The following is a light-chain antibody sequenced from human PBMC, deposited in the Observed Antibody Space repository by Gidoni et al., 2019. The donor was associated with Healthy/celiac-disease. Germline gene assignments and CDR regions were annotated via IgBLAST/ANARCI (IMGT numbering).Light chain of an antibody. J-gene: IGKJ1*01. V-gene: IGKV3-11*01. CDR3: QQRSNWPT. Sequence: EIVLTQSPATLSLSPGERANLSCRASQSVSSYLAWYQQKPGQAPRLLIYDASTRATGIPAWFSGSWSGTDFPLTISSLEPEDFAVYYCQQRSNWPTFGQGTKVEIK. CDR2: DAS. CDR1: QSVSSY.